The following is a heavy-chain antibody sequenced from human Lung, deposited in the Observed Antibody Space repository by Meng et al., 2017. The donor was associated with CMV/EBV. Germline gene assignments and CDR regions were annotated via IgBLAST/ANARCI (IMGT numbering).Heavy chain of an antibody. V-gene: IGHV3-11*01. CDR3: ARFFDMDNAYFDF. CDR1: GFSFSDFR. CDR2: INNSGPNL. J-gene: IGHJ4*02. D-gene: IGHD2-2*03. Sequence: SGFSFSDFRMRRFRQPPGMGLDCFSYINNSGPNLYYLDSVSGRVTISRDTPNIVLYLYMSSLRAEDTAVYYCARFFDMDNAYFDFWGRGTLVTVSS.